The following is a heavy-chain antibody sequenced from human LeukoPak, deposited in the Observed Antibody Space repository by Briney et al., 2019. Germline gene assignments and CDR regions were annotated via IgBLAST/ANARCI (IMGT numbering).Heavy chain of an antibody. Sequence: GGSLRLSCTASGFTFRNVWMTWVRQAPGKGLEWIGRIQTITDGGTTDYAAPVRGRFTISRGDSKNTLYLQMNSLKTEDTAAYYCTSTLGYWGQGTLVIVSS. CDR3: TSTLGY. CDR1: GFTFRNVW. V-gene: IGHV3-15*01. CDR2: IQTITDGGTT. D-gene: IGHD3-16*01. J-gene: IGHJ4*02.